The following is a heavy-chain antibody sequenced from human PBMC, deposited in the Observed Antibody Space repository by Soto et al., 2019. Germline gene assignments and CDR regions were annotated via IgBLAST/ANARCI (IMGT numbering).Heavy chain of an antibody. Sequence: GGSLRLSCAASGFTFSSYGMHWVRQAPGKWLEWVAVISYDGSNKYYADSVKGRFTISRDNSKNTLYLQMNSLRAEDTAVYYCAKDGANYYGMDVWGQGXTVTVYS. CDR1: GFTFSSYG. D-gene: IGHD3-16*01. CDR3: AKDGANYYGMDV. V-gene: IGHV3-30*18. J-gene: IGHJ6*02. CDR2: ISYDGSNK.